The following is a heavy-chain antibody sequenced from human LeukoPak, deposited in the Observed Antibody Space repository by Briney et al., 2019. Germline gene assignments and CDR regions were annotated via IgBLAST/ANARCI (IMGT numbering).Heavy chain of an antibody. Sequence: GGSLRLSCAASGFTFSSYWMHWVRQAPGKGLVWVSRITSDGSITTYADSVKGRFTITRDNARNTVYLQTNNLRAEDTAVYYCARDVPGQLGGLDHWGQGTLVTVSS. CDR3: ARDVPGQLGGLDH. V-gene: IGHV3-74*01. D-gene: IGHD6-6*01. CDR2: ITSDGSIT. CDR1: GFTFSSYW. J-gene: IGHJ4*02.